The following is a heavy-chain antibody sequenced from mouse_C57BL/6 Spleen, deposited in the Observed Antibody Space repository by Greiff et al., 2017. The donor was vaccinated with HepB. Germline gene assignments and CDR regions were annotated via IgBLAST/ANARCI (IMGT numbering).Heavy chain of an antibody. Sequence: QVQLQQPGAELVKPGASVKLSCKASGYTFTSYWMQWVKQRPGQGLEWIGEIDPSDSYTNYNQKFKGKATLTVDPASSTAYMQLSGLTSEASAVYYCARRYYGSSHARYFDVWGTGTTVTVAS. CDR1: GYTFTSYW. J-gene: IGHJ1*03. D-gene: IGHD1-1*01. CDR2: IDPSDSYT. CDR3: ARRYYGSSHARYFDV. V-gene: IGHV1-50*01.